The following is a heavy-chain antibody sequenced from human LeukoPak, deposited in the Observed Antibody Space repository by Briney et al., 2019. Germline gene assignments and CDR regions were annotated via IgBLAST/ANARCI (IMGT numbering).Heavy chain of an antibody. CDR3: AGDSSGYYFDY. J-gene: IGHJ4*02. CDR2: IIPILGTA. Sequence: GSSVKVSCKASGGTFSSYAISWVRQAPGQGLEWMGRIIPILGTANYAQKFQGRVTITTDESTSTAYMELSSLRSEDTAVYYCAGDSSGYYFDYWGQGTLVTVSS. CDR1: GGTFSSYA. V-gene: IGHV1-69*11. D-gene: IGHD3-22*01.